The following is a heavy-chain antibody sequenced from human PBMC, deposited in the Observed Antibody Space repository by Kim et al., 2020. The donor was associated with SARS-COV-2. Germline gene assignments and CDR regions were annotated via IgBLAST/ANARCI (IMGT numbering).Heavy chain of an antibody. V-gene: IGHV1-8*01. CDR3: ARHVNYYGSERYFDS. Sequence: QKFQGRFPMTRNTSISTAYMELSSLRSEDTAMYYCARHVNYYGSERYFDSWGQGTLVTVSS. J-gene: IGHJ4*02. D-gene: IGHD3-10*01.